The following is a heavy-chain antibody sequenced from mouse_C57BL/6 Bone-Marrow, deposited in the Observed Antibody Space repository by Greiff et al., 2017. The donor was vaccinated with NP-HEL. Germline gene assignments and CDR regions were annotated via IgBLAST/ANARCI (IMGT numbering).Heavy chain of an antibody. Sequence: VQLQQSGPELVKPGASVKISCKASGYSFTGYYMNWVKQSPEKSLEWIGEINPSTGGTTYNQKFKAKATLTVDKSSSTAYMQLKSLTSEDSAVYYCARKENYVGYYAMDYWGQGTSVTVSS. V-gene: IGHV1-42*01. CDR2: INPSTGGT. J-gene: IGHJ4*01. CDR3: ARKENYVGYYAMDY. CDR1: GYSFTGYY. D-gene: IGHD1-1*01.